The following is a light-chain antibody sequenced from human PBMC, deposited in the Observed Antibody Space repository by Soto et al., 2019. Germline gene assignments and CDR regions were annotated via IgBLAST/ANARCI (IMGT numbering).Light chain of an antibody. CDR3: CSYAGSYTKV. CDR1: SSDVGGYNY. J-gene: IGLJ3*02. Sequence: QSVLTQPRSVSGSRGQTVTISCTGTSSDVGGYNYVSWYQQHPGKAPKLMIYDVSRRPSGVPDRFSGSKSGNTASLTISGLQAEDEADYYCCSYAGSYTKVFGGGTKLTVL. CDR2: DVS. V-gene: IGLV2-11*01.